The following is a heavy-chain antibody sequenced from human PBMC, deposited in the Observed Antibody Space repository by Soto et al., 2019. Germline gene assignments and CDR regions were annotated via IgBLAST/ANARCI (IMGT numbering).Heavy chain of an antibody. J-gene: IGHJ6*02. D-gene: IGHD2-15*01. CDR2: IIPVYGTP. Sequence: VASVKVSCKATGGTFSNYAISWVRQAPGQGLEWMAGIIPVYGTPNYAQRFQDRVTIIADESTTTAYTEVNSLRSEDTAIYYCSIVTAYGMDVWGPGTTVTVSS. V-gene: IGHV1-69*13. CDR1: GGTFSNYA. CDR3: SIVTAYGMDV.